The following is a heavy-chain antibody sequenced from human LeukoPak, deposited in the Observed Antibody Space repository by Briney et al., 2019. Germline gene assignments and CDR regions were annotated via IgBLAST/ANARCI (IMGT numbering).Heavy chain of an antibody. D-gene: IGHD5-18*01. V-gene: IGHV3-7*01. CDR2: INEDGSEI. CDR1: GFTFSRSW. CDR3: ARASPGYSYGSYYYYMDV. Sequence: PGGSLRLSCAASGFTFSRSWMTWVRQAPGKGLEWVASINEDGSEIHYVDSVKGRFTISRDNAKNSLYLQMNSLRAEGTAVYYCARASPGYSYGSYYYYMDVWGKGTTVTVSS. J-gene: IGHJ6*03.